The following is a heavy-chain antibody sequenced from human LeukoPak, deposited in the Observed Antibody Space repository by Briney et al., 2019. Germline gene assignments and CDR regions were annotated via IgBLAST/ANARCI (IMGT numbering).Heavy chain of an antibody. CDR3: ARDLGERSRAYFAFDY. Sequence: SETLSLTCTVSGGSLSGYYWSWIRQPAGKGLEWIGRIDSIGITTYNPSLKSRVTVSVDTSRNEFSLKVTSVTAADTAVYYCARDLGERSRAYFAFDYWGQGTLVTVSS. V-gene: IGHV4-4*07. CDR1: GGSLSGYY. D-gene: IGHD3-16*01. CDR2: IDSIGIT. J-gene: IGHJ4*02.